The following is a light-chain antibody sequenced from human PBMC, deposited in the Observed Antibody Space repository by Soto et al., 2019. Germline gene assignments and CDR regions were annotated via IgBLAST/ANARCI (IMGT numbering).Light chain of an antibody. CDR3: QQYGRT. J-gene: IGKJ5*01. CDR2: AAS. Sequence: EVVLTQSPGTLSLSPGETATLSCRASQTISTNYLAWYQQKPGQAPRLLLYAASNRLTGIPDRFSGSGSGTDFTLTISRLEPEYFALYYCQQYGRTFGQWTRLEIK. CDR1: QTISTNY. V-gene: IGKV3-20*01.